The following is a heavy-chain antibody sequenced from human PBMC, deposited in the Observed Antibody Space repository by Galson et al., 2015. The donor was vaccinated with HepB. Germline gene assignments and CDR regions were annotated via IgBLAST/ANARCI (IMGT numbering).Heavy chain of an antibody. V-gene: IGHV5-51*01. CDR3: ARHYYYDSSGYWDYFDY. CDR1: GYSFTSYW. D-gene: IGHD3-22*01. J-gene: IGHJ4*02. CDR2: IYPGDSDT. Sequence: QSGAEVKKPGESLKISCKGSGYSFTSYWIGWVRQMPGKGLEWMGIIYPGDSDTRYSPSFQGQVTISADKSISTAYLQWSSLKASDTAMYYCARHYYYDSSGYWDYFDYWGQGTLVTVSS.